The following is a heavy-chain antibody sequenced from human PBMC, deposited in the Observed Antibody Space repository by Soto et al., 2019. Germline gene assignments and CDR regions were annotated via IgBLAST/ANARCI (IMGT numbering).Heavy chain of an antibody. CDR2: IWYDGSNK. CDR3: ARDDNGPFDY. CDR1: GFTFSSYG. D-gene: IGHD2-8*01. V-gene: IGHV3-33*01. J-gene: IGHJ4*02. Sequence: GGSLRLSCAASGFTFSSYGMHWFRQAPGKGLEWVAVIWYDGSNKYYADSVKGRFTISRDNSKNTLYLQMNSLRAEDTAMYYCARDDNGPFDYWGQGSLVTVSS.